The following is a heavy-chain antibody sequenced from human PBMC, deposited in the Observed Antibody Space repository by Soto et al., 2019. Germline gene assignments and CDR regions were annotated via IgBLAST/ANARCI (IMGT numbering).Heavy chain of an antibody. Sequence: QLVQSGSEVKKPGSSVKVSCQASGGTFSGSAVTWVRQGPGQGLEWMGEFVPLFGTTNYAQRFRGRLTITAEESTSTAYMELRTLRSDDTAVYYCATHGLGVSSPPYFDNWGQGTLVTVSS. V-gene: IGHV1-69*01. J-gene: IGHJ4*02. CDR1: GGTFSGSA. D-gene: IGHD3-16*01. CDR3: ATHGLGVSSPPYFDN. CDR2: FVPLFGTT.